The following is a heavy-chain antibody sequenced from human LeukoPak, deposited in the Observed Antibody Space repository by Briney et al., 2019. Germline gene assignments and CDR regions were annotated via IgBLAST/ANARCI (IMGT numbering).Heavy chain of an antibody. D-gene: IGHD5-12*01. Sequence: GDSVKVSCKASGYTFTGYYMHWVRQAPGQGLEWMGWTNPNSGGTNYAQKFQGRVTMTRDTSISTAYMELSRLRSDDTAVYYCAREGDVDIVATITFDPWGQGTLVTVSS. CDR3: AREGDVDIVATITFDP. J-gene: IGHJ5*02. CDR1: GYTFTGYY. CDR2: TNPNSGGT. V-gene: IGHV1-2*02.